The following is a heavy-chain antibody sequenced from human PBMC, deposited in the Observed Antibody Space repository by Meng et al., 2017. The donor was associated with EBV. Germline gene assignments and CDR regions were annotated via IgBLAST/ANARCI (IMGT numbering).Heavy chain of an antibody. V-gene: IGHV4-34*01. CDR2: INHSGST. CDR1: GGSCSGYY. Sequence: QVQLQQWGAGLLKPSETLSLTCAVHGGSCSGYYWSWIRQPPGKGLEWIGEINHSGSTNYNPSLKSRVTISVDTSKNQFSLKLSSVTAADTAVYYCARGGGNRGGIVGATYRLNWFDPWGQGPLVTVSS. CDR3: ARGGGNRGGIVGATYRLNWFDP. D-gene: IGHD1-26*01. J-gene: IGHJ5*02.